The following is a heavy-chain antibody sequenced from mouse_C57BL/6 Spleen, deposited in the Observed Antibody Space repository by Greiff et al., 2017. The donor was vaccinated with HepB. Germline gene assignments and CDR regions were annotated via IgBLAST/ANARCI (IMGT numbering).Heavy chain of an antibody. CDR1: GYTFTSYW. J-gene: IGHJ1*03. Sequence: QVQLQQSGAELVRPGSSVKLSCKASGYTFTSYWMHWVKQRPIQGLEWIGNIDPSDSETHYNQKFKDKATLTVDKSSSTAYMQLSSLTSEDSAVYYCAREDYYGSPWYFDVWGTGTTVTVSS. CDR3: AREDYYGSPWYFDV. V-gene: IGHV1-52*01. D-gene: IGHD1-1*01. CDR2: IDPSDSET.